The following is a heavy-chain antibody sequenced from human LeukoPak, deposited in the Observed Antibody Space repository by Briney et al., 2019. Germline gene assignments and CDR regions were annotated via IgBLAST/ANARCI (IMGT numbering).Heavy chain of an antibody. CDR2: VDHTGST. CDR3: ARAYGDYPNWFDP. D-gene: IGHD4-17*01. V-gene: IGHV4-59*08. CDR1: DDSITMYY. J-gene: IGHJ5*02. Sequence: SETLSLTCSVSDDSITMYYWTWIRQPPGKGPEWIGYVDHTGSTNFNPSLNGRVSISRDTSKNLFSLKLSSVTAADTAVYYCARAYGDYPNWFDPWGQGTLVTVSS.